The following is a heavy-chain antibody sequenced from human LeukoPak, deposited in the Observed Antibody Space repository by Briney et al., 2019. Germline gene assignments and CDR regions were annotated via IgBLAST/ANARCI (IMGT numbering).Heavy chain of an antibody. V-gene: IGHV1-69*05. CDR1: GYTFTSYD. CDR2: IIPIFGTA. J-gene: IGHJ3*02. Sequence: SVKVSCKASGYTFTSYDINWVRQATGQGLEWMGGIIPIFGTANYAQEFQGRVTITTDESTSTAYMELSSLRSEDTAVYYCARVLSVGNYYDSSGYYGDAFDIWGQGTMVTVSS. CDR3: ARVLSVGNYYDSSGYYGDAFDI. D-gene: IGHD3-22*01.